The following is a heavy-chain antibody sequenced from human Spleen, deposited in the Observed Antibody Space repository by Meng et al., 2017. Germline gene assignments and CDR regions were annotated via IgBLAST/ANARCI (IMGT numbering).Heavy chain of an antibody. CDR1: GGSITSYY. D-gene: IGHD2-15*01. Sequence: SETLSLTCTVSGGSITSYYWSWIRQPPGKGLEWIGYIYYSGSTNYNPSLKSRVTISVDTSKNQFSLRLSSVTAADTAVYYCARDLWLCGSCYGYAFDIWGQGTMVTVSS. CDR2: IYYSGST. V-gene: IGHV4-59*01. CDR3: ARDLWLCGSCYGYAFDI. J-gene: IGHJ3*02.